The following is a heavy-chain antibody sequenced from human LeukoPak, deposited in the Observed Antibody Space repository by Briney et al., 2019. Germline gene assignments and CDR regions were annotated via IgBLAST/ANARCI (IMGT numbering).Heavy chain of an antibody. CDR3: ASGIAAAGTIGNWFDP. CDR2: INPNSGGT. CDR1: GYTFTGYY. J-gene: IGHJ5*02. V-gene: IGHV1-2*02. Sequence: ASVKVSCKASGYTFTGYYMHWVRQAPGQGLEWMGWINPNSGGTNYAQKLQGRVTVTRDTSISTAYMELSRLRSDDTAVYYCASGIAAAGTIGNWFDPWGQGTLVTVSS. D-gene: IGHD6-13*01.